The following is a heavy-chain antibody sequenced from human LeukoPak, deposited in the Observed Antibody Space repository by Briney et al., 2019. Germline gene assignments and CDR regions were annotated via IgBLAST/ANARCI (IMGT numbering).Heavy chain of an antibody. D-gene: IGHD6-19*01. CDR3: ARAVSGRFDY. Sequence: PSETLSLTCTVSGGSISSYYWSWIRQPPGKGLEWTGYIYYSGSTNYNPSLKSRVTISVDTSKNQFSLKLSSVTAADTAIYYCARAVSGRFDYWGQGTLVTVSS. CDR1: GGSISSYY. V-gene: IGHV4-59*08. J-gene: IGHJ4*02. CDR2: IYYSGST.